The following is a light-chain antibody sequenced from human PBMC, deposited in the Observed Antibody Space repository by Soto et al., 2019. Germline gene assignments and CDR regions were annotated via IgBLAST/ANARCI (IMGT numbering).Light chain of an antibody. CDR3: QQYGSSLYT. CDR1: QSGSSSY. V-gene: IGKV3-20*01. J-gene: IGKJ2*01. Sequence: EIVLTQSPGTLSLSPGERATLSCRASQSGSSSYLAWYQQKPGQAPRLLIYGASSRATGIPDRFSGSGSGTDFTLTISRLEPEDFAMYYCQQYGSSLYTFGQGTKLEIK. CDR2: GAS.